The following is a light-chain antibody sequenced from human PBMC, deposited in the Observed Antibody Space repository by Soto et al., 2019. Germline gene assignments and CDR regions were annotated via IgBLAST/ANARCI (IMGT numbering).Light chain of an antibody. V-gene: IGKV1-27*01. CDR3: QEYKSAPFT. Sequence: DIQMTQSPSSLSASVGDRVTITCRGSQGIRNYLAWFQQKPGKGPKLLIYAASTLQSGVPSRFSGSGSGTDFTLTISSLQTEDVATYYCQEYKSAPFTFGPGTKVDI. CDR2: AAS. CDR1: QGIRNY. J-gene: IGKJ3*01.